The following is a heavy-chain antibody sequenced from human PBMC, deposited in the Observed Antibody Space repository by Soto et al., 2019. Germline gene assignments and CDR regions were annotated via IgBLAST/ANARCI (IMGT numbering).Heavy chain of an antibody. V-gene: IGHV4-31*03. J-gene: IGHJ4*03. D-gene: IGHD2-8*01. CDR1: GGYISSGGNY. Sequence: QVQLQESGPGLVKPSQTLSLTCSVSGGYISSGGNYWSWIRQHPGKGLELIGFIYYTGHTKYNAALKSRVNISGDMSQNQFSLTLTSVTAADTAVYYCAREDINESFFDSWGQGTTVIVSS. CDR3: AREDINESFFDS. CDR2: IYYTGHT.